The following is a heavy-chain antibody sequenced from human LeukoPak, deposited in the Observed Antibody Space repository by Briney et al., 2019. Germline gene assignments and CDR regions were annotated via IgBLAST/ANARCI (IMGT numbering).Heavy chain of an antibody. CDR3: ARYYYGSGSYYPIGY. V-gene: IGHV3-11*06. J-gene: IGHJ4*02. CDR2: ISSSSSYT. D-gene: IGHD3-10*01. CDR1: GFTFSDYY. Sequence: GGSLRLSCAASGFTFSDYYMGWIRQAPGKGLEWVSCISSSSSYTNYAESVKGRFTISRDNAKNSLYLQINSLRAEDTAVYYCARYYYGSGSYYPIGYWGQGTLVTVST.